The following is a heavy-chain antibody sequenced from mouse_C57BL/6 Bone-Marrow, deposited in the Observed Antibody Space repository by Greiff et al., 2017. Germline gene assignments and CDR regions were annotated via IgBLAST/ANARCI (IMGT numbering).Heavy chain of an antibody. CDR3: TTSGKDY. Sequence: EVQLQESGAELVKPGASVKLSCTASGFNIKDYYMHWVKQRTEQGLEWIGWIDPENGDTEYASKFQGKATITADTSSNTAYLQLSSLTSEDTAVYYCTTSGKDYWGQGTTLTVSS. CDR2: IDPENGDT. D-gene: IGHD3-1*01. CDR1: GFNIKDYY. J-gene: IGHJ2*01. V-gene: IGHV14-4*01.